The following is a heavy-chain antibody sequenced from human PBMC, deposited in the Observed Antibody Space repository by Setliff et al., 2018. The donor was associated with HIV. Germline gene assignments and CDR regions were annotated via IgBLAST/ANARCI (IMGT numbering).Heavy chain of an antibody. V-gene: IGHV1-2*06. D-gene: IGHD2-8*01. CDR1: GYTFTAYY. CDR2: VNPNSGGT. Sequence: GASVKVSCKASGYTFTAYYMNWVRQAPGQGLEWVGRVNPNSGGTNYAQKFQGRVTMTRDTSISTAYMELRRLRSDDTAVYYCASKVYCTNGVCLDAFDTWGQGTMVTVS. CDR3: ASKVYCTNGVCLDAFDT. J-gene: IGHJ3*02.